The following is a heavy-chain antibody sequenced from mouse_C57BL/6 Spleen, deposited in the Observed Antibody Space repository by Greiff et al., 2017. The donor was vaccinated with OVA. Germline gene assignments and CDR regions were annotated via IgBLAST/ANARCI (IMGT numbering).Heavy chain of an antibody. CDR3: ARSEGYYGKNFDY. Sequence: QVQLQQPGAELVKPGASVELSCKASGYTFTSYWMHWVKQRPGQGLEWIGMIHPNSGSTNYNEKFKSKATLTVDKSSSTAYMQLSSLTSEDSAVYYCARSEGYYGKNFDYWGQGTTLTVSS. D-gene: IGHD1-1*01. CDR2: IHPNSGST. J-gene: IGHJ2*01. V-gene: IGHV1-64*01. CDR1: GYTFTSYW.